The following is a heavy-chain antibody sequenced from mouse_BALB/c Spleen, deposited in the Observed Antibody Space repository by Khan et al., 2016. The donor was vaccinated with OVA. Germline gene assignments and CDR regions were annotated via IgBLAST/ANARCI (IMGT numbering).Heavy chain of an antibody. Sequence: VQLQQSGAELARPEASVKMSCKASGYTFTSYTIHWIKQRPGQGLEWIGYINPSSGYTNYNQKFKDKATLTADKSSTTAYMQLSSLTSDDSAVYYCARDGAYYRNDGWFAYWGQGTLVTVSA. J-gene: IGHJ3*01. CDR3: ARDGAYYRNDGWFAY. D-gene: IGHD2-14*01. CDR1: GYTFTSYT. CDR2: INPSSGYT. V-gene: IGHV1-4*01.